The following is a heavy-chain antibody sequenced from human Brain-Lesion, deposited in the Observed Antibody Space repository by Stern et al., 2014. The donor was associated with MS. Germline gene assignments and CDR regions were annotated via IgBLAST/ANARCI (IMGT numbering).Heavy chain of an antibody. V-gene: IGHV1-24*01. CDR1: GYTLTELS. CDR3: ATLSAGAGGNYYRHFDY. CDR2: FDPEDGET. J-gene: IGHJ4*02. Sequence: QVQLVESGAEVKKPGASVKVSCKVSGYTLTELSMHWVRQAPRKGLEWMGGFDPEDGETIYAQKFQGRVTMTEDTSTDTAYMELSSLRSEDTAVYYCATLSAGAGGNYYRHFDYWGQGTLVTVSS. D-gene: IGHD1-26*01.